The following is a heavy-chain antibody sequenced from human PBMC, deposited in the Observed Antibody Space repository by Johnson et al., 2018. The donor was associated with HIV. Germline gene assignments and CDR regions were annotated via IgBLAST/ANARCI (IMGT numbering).Heavy chain of an antibody. D-gene: IGHD6-13*01. Sequence: VQLVESGGGVVQPGKSLTLSCVGSGLSFSNFGIHWVRQAPGKGLEWVSGIDWNGGSSGYADSVKGRFSISRDNGKNSLYLQMNSLRAEDTALYYCARGAYSSSWHASDASDIWGQGTMVTVSS. CDR1: GLSFSNFG. CDR2: IDWNGGSS. CDR3: ARGAYSSSWHASDASDI. V-gene: IGHV3-20*04. J-gene: IGHJ3*02.